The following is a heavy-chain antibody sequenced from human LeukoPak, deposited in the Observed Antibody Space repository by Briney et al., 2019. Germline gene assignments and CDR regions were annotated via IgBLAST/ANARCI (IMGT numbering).Heavy chain of an antibody. Sequence: SETLSLTFAVYGGSFSGDYWRWIRHAPGQGLEWIGEINHSGGTNYNPSLKRRVTISVDKSKTQFSLKLSSVPAADTAVYYCAFTFGELLYAFDYWGQGTLVTVSS. J-gene: IGHJ4*02. CDR3: AFTFGELLYAFDY. CDR2: INHSGGT. V-gene: IGHV4-34*01. CDR1: GGSFSGDY. D-gene: IGHD3-10*01.